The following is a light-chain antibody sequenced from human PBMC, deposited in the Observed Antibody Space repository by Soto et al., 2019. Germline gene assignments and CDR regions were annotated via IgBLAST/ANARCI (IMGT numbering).Light chain of an antibody. CDR1: QSISSW. V-gene: IGKV1-5*01. Sequence: DIQVTQSPSTLSASVGDRVTFTCRASQSISSWLAWYQQKPGRAPKLLIYDASTLESGVPSRFSGSGSGTEFTLPISRLQPDDFATYYCQQYNTYPWTFGQGTKVEIK. CDR3: QQYNTYPWT. J-gene: IGKJ1*01. CDR2: DAS.